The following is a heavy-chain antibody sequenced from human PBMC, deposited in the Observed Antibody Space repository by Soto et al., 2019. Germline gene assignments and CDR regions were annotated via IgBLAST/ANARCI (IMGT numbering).Heavy chain of an antibody. CDR1: GFTFSPYW. D-gene: IGHD3-16*01. V-gene: IGHV3-7*01. J-gene: IGHJ3*02. Sequence: LRLSCAASGFTFSPYWMNWVRQAPGKGLEWVASIKQDGSEKFYVDSVEGRFTVSRDNARNSLFPHMNSLGAEDTAVYFCASRYDYVWGGTAFDIWGQGTLVTVSS. CDR3: ASRYDYVWGGTAFDI. CDR2: IKQDGSEK.